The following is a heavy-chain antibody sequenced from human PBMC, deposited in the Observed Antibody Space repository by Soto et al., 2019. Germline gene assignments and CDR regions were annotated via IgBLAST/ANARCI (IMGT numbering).Heavy chain of an antibody. D-gene: IGHD3-3*01. CDR2: IKSKTDGGTT. J-gene: IGHJ4*02. CDR3: TTGYDFWSGYFDY. V-gene: IGHV3-15*01. Sequence: LRLSCAASGFTFSNAWMSWVRQAPGKGLEWVGRIKSKTDGGTTDYAAPVKGRFTISRDDSKNTLYLQMNSLKTEDTAVYYCTTGYDFWSGYFDYWGQGTLVTVSS. CDR1: GFTFSNAW.